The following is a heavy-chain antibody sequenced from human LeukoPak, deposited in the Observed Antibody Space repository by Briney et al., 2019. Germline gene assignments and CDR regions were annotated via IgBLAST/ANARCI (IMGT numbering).Heavy chain of an antibody. Sequence: PGGSLRLSCAVSGFTVSSNYMSWVRQAPGKGLEWVSVIYSGGTTYYADSVKDRFTISRGNSKHVLYLQMNSLRAEDTAVYYCARVSGSGTYFDYWGQGTLVTVSS. CDR3: ARVSGSGTYFDY. CDR1: GFTVSSNY. D-gene: IGHD3-10*01. V-gene: IGHV3-66*01. CDR2: IYSGGTT. J-gene: IGHJ4*02.